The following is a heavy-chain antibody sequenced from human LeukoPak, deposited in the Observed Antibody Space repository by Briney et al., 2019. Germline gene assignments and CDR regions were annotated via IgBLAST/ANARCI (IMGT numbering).Heavy chain of an antibody. D-gene: IGHD6-19*01. CDR1: GGSFSSSA. Sequence: ASVKVSCKASGGSFSSSAITWVRQAPGQGLQWMGGIIPIFGTANYAQKFQGRVTITADESTSTAYMELSSLRSEDTAVYYCATHALVAGPWYFDYWGQGTLVTVSS. CDR2: IIPIFGTA. CDR3: ATHALVAGPWYFDY. J-gene: IGHJ4*02. V-gene: IGHV1-69*01.